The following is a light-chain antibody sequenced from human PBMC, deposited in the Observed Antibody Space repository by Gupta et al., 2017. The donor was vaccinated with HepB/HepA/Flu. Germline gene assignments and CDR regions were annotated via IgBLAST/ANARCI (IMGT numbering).Light chain of an antibody. V-gene: IGLV1-47*01. CDR2: RND. CDR3: AAWDDSLNGPV. Sequence: QSVLTQPPSASGPPGQRVTISCSGSSSNIGSNYVYWYQQLPGTAPKLLIYRNDQRPSGVPDRFSGSKSGTSASLAISGLRAEDEADYYCAAWDDSLNGPVFGGGTKLTVL. CDR1: SSNIGSNY. J-gene: IGLJ2*01.